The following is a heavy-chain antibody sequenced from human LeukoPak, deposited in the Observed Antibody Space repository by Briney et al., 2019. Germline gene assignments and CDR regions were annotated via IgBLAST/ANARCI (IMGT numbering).Heavy chain of an antibody. Sequence: GGSLRLSCAASGFTFNTYAMHWVRQAPGKGLEWLAVISYDGSHKYYLDSVKGRFTISRDDSKNTLYLQINSLRVEDTAVYYCAKDGQGFDYWGQGTLVTVSS. CDR3: AKDGQGFDY. CDR2: ISYDGSHK. V-gene: IGHV3-30*18. J-gene: IGHJ4*02. CDR1: GFTFNTYA.